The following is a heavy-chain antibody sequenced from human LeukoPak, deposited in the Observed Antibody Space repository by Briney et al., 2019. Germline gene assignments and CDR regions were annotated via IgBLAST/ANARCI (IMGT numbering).Heavy chain of an antibody. CDR1: GVSISSDKYY. Sequence: KAAETLSLTCTVSGVSISSDKYYWSWIRQRPGKDLEWIGYMYYSGSTSYNPSLKSRVSISLGTPKNQFSLKLTSVTAADTAVYYCATPYCGTISCLDVFDIWGQGTMVTVSS. CDR3: ATPYCGTISCLDVFDI. CDR2: MYYSGST. D-gene: IGHD2-21*01. V-gene: IGHV4-31*03. J-gene: IGHJ3*02.